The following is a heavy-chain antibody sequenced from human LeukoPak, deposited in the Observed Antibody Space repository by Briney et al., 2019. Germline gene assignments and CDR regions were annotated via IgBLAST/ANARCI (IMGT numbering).Heavy chain of an antibody. D-gene: IGHD6-19*01. CDR1: GDPFSGFY. J-gene: IGHJ6*03. CDR2: ISYSGTP. V-gene: IGHV4-34*01. Sequence: SETLSLTCAVYGDPFSGFYWTWVRQAPGKGLEWIGEISYSGTPRYHPSLNSRLTITLDTSKKQISLNLSPVTAADTAVYFCVRGNVKHYHSVADEYYYYMDVWGKGTAVIVSS. CDR3: VRGNVKHYHSVADEYYYYMDV.